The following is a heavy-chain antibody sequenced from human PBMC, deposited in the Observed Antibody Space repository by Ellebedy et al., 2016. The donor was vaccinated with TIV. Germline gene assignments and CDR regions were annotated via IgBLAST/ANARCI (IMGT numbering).Heavy chain of an antibody. CDR2: TNPSDGST. V-gene: IGHV1-46*01. CDR1: GYTFTRYY. D-gene: IGHD2-21*01. CDR3: ARDRLLGLGGGGVDV. J-gene: IGHJ3*01. Sequence: AASVKVSCKASGYTFTRYYMHWVRQAPGQGLEWMGLTNPSDGSTSYAQKFQGRVTMTRDTSTNTVSMELSSLRSDDTAVYYCARDRLLGLGGGGVDVWGQGTMVTVSS.